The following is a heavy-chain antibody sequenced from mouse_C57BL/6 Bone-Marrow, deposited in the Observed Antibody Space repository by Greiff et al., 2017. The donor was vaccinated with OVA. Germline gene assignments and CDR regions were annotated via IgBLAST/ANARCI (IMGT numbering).Heavy chain of an antibody. D-gene: IGHD1-1*01. V-gene: IGHV14-4*01. J-gene: IGHJ1*03. CDR2: IDPENGDT. Sequence: VQLQQSGAELVRPGASVKLSCTASGFNIKDDYMHWVKPRPEQGLEWLGWIDPENGDTEYASKFQGKATITADTSSNTAYLQLSSLTSEDTAVYYCTRGTTVVAHYGYFDVWGTGTTVTVSS. CDR1: GFNIKDDY. CDR3: TRGTTVVAHYGYFDV.